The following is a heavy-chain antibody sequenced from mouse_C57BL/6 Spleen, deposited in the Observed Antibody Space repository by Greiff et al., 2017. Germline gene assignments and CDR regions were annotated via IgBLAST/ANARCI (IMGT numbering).Heavy chain of an antibody. CDR3: ARQGLGGGFDY. Sequence: EVKLMESGGGLVKPGGSLKLSCAASGFTFSSYTMSWVRQTPEKRLEWVATISGGGGNTYYPASVKGRFTISGDNAKNTLYPQMSSLRSEDTALYYCARQGLGGGFDYWGQGTTLTVSS. CDR1: GFTFSSYT. CDR2: ISGGGGNT. J-gene: IGHJ2*01. V-gene: IGHV5-9*01. D-gene: IGHD3-3*01.